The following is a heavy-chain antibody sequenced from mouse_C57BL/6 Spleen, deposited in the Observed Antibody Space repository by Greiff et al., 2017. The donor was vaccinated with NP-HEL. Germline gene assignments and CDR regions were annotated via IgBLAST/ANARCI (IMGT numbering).Heavy chain of an antibody. CDR2: IWAGGST. CDR1: GFSLTSYG. Sequence: VKLVESGPGLVAPSQSLSITCTVSGFSLTSYGVHWVRQPPGKGLEWLGVIWAGGSTNYNSALMSRLSISKDNSNSQDFLKMNSLQTDDTAMYYCSRLEDTWGQGTALTVSS. CDR3: SRLEDT. J-gene: IGHJ2*01. V-gene: IGHV2-9*02.